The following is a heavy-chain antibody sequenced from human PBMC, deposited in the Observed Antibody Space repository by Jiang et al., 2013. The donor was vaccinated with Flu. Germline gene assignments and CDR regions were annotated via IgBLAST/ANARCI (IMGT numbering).Heavy chain of an antibody. CDR2: INPRSGSI. V-gene: IGHV1-46*03. D-gene: IGHD1-26*01. CDR1: GYTFTSHY. J-gene: IGHJ6*01. CDR3: ARDQGESTRWEHWXYYYY. Sequence: VQLVESGAEVKKPGASVKVSCKASGYTFTSHYMHWVRQAPGQGLEWMGIINPRSGSITYAQKFQDRVTMTRDTSTSTVYMELSSLRSEDTAVYFXARDQGESTRWEHWXYYYY.